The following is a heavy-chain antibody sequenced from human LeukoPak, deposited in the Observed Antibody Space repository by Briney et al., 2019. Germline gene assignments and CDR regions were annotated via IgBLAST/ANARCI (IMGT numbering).Heavy chain of an antibody. CDR3: ARDGIVAGTSFDY. V-gene: IGHV1-2*02. CDR1: GYTFTGYY. D-gene: IGHD6-19*01. J-gene: IGHJ4*02. CDR2: INPNSGGT. Sequence: ASVKVSCKASGYTFTGYYMHWVRQAPGQGLEWMGWINPNSGGTNYAQKFQGRVTMTRDTSISTAYMELSRLRSDDTAVYYCARDGIVAGTSFDYWGQGTLVTVSS.